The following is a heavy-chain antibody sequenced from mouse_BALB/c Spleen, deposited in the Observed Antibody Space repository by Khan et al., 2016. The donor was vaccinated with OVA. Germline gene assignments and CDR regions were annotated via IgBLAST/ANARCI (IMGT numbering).Heavy chain of an antibody. CDR1: GYSITSDYA. Sequence: EVQLQESGPGLVKPSQSLSLTCTVTGYSITSDYAWNWIRQFPGNKLEWMGYISYSGSTNYNQALKSRISITRDKSKNQFFLQLNSVTTEDTATYYCARDGSRYNYAMDYWGQGTSVTVSS. CDR2: ISYSGST. J-gene: IGHJ4*01. D-gene: IGHD2-3*01. CDR3: ARDGSRYNYAMDY. V-gene: IGHV3-2*02.